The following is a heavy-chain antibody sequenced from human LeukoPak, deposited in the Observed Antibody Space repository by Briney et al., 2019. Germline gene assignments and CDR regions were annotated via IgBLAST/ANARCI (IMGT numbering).Heavy chain of an antibody. V-gene: IGHV4-59*01. CDR2: IYYSGST. J-gene: IGHJ5*02. D-gene: IGHD3-22*01. CDR3: ARITMIGNWFDP. CDR1: GGSISSYY. Sequence: SETLSLTCTVSGGSISSYYWSWIRQPPGRGLEWIGYIYYSGSTNYNPSLKSRVTISVDTSKNQFSLKLSSVTAADTAVYYCARITMIGNWFDPWGQGTLVTVSS.